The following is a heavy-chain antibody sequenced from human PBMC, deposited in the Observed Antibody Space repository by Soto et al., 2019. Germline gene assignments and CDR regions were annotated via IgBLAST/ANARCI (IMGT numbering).Heavy chain of an antibody. CDR3: ARQLSHICDS. CDR1: GYKFGSAW. Sequence: GESLKISCKGVGYKFGSAWIGWVRQMPGKGLEWMGIIKPGTSDIGYSPSCRGHVTISADEAVSTAYLQWSSLKASDTAMYYCARQLSHICDSWGQGTLVTAPQ. CDR2: IKPGTSDI. V-gene: IGHV5-51*01. D-gene: IGHD3-3*02. J-gene: IGHJ4*02.